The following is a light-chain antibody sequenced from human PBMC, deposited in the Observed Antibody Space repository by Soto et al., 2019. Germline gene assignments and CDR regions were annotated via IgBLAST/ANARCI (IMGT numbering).Light chain of an antibody. Sequence: DIQVTQSPSSLSVSLGDRVTITCRSSQTINVYLNWYQKKPGTPPKLLIYAASNLQSGVPSRFTGRRYGTDFTLTISSLQPEDFATYYCQPTYRTPYSFGQGTKLEI. J-gene: IGKJ2*03. V-gene: IGKV1-39*01. CDR2: AAS. CDR1: QTINVY. CDR3: QPTYRTPYS.